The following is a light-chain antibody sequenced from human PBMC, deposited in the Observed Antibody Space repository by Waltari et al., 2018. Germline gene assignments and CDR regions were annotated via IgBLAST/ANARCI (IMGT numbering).Light chain of an antibody. CDR3: CSYAGSYTLV. CDR2: DVS. CDR1: SSDVGGYNY. J-gene: IGLJ2*01. V-gene: IGLV2-11*01. Sequence: QSALTQPRSVSGSPGQSVTISCTGTSSDVGGYNYVSWYQQHPGKAPKLMIYDVSKRPSGVPDRFSDSKSGNTASLTISGLQAEDEADYHCCSYAGSYTLVFGGGTRLTVL.